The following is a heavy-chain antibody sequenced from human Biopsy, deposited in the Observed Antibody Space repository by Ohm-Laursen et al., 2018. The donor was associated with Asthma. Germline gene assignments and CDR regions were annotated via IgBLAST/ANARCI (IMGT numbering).Heavy chain of an antibody. J-gene: IGHJ4*02. V-gene: IGHV4-31*03. CDR3: ARAQDYYDSRGYYRSFDY. CDR2: IYYSGST. CDR1: YGSITSGGYY. Sequence: TLSLTCPVSYGSITSGGYYWTRIRQHPGKGLEWIGFIYYSGSTYYNPSLKSRVSISIDTSKNQFSLKLSSVTAADTAVYYCARAQDYYDSRGYYRSFDYWGQGTLATVSS. D-gene: IGHD3-22*01.